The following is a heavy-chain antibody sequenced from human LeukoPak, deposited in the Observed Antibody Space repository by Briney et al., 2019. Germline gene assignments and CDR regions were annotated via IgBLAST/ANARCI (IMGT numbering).Heavy chain of an antibody. V-gene: IGHV4-61*02. CDR3: AKYSFGDYDFDY. CDR2: IYTSGST. Sequence: SETLSLTCTVSGPAVSSGSYYWRWIRQPAGRGLEWIGRIYTSGSTNYNPSLKSRVTISLDKPKNQFSLKLSSVTAADTAVYYCAKYSFGDYDFDYWGQGTLVTVSS. J-gene: IGHJ4*02. CDR1: GPAVSSGSYY. D-gene: IGHD4-17*01.